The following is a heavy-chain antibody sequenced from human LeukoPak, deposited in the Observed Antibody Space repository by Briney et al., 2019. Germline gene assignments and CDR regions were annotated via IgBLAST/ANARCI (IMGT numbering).Heavy chain of an antibody. V-gene: IGHV1-69*04. CDR1: GGTFIIYA. Sequence: GASVKVSFKASGGTFIIYAISWVRQAPGQGLEWMGRIIPILGIANYAQKFQGRVTITADKSTSTAYMELSSLRSEDTAVYYCARGPLGYCTNGVCYPTYFDYWGQGTLVTVSS. CDR2: IIPILGIA. D-gene: IGHD2-8*01. CDR3: ARGPLGYCTNGVCYPTYFDY. J-gene: IGHJ4*02.